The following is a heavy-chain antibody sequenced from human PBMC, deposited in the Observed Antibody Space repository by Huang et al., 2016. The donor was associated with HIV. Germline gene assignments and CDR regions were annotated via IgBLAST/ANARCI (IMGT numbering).Heavy chain of an antibody. CDR3: ARGQGGYYYYYMDV. CDR1: GGSFSGYY. Sequence: QVQLQQWGAGLLRPSETLSLTCAVYGGSFSGYYGPWIRQPPGKGLAWIGEINHSESTNYNPSLKSRVTISVDTSRNQFSLTLTSVTAADTAVYYCARGQGGYYYYYMDVWGKGTTVTVSS. J-gene: IGHJ6*03. V-gene: IGHV4-34*01. CDR2: INHSEST.